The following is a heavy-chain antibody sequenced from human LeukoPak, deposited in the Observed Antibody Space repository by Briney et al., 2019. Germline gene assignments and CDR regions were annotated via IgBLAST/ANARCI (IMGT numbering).Heavy chain of an antibody. CDR3: AREDVDCSGVCFHWFGP. CDR1: GYTFTTSD. CDR2: MNPDTGLT. D-gene: IGHD2-15*01. Sequence: ASVKVSCKASGYTFTTSDIHWVRQSPGQGLEWMGSMNPDTGLTGYAQKFQDRVSLTRDTTIATAYLELSSLKAEDTAVYFCAREDVDCSGVCFHWFGPWGQGTLVTVSS. V-gene: IGHV1-8*01. J-gene: IGHJ5*02.